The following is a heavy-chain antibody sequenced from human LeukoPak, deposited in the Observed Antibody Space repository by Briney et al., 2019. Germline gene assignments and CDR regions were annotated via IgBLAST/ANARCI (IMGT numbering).Heavy chain of an antibody. CDR1: GGSISSYY. D-gene: IGHD3-10*01. V-gene: IGHV4-59*12. CDR2: IYYSGST. J-gene: IGHJ4*02. Sequence: SETLSLTCTVSGGSISSYYWSWIRQPPGKGLEWIGYIYYSGSTNYNPSLKSRVTISVDTSKNQFSLKLSSVTAADTAVYYCARGRLLRRSYYYGSGPPNFDYWGQGTLVTVSS. CDR3: ARGRLLRRSYYYGSGPPNFDY.